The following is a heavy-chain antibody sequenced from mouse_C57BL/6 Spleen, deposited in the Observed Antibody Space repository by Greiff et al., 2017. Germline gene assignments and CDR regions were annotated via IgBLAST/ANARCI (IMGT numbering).Heavy chain of an antibody. CDR2: ISDGGSYT. D-gene: IGHD1-1*01. CDR3: ARDGGSSPFAY. Sequence: EVKLMESGGGLVKPGGSLTLSCAASGFTFSSYAMSWVRQTPEKRLEWVATISDGGSYTYYPDNVKGRFTISRDNAKNNLYLQMSHLKSEDTAMYYCARDGGSSPFAYWGQGTLVTVSA. CDR1: GFTFSSYA. V-gene: IGHV5-4*01. J-gene: IGHJ3*01.